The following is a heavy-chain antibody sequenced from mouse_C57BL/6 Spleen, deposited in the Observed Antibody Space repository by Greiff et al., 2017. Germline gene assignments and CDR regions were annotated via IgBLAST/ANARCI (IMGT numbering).Heavy chain of an antibody. V-gene: IGHV1-54*01. J-gene: IGHJ2*01. Sequence: VQLQQSGAELVRPGTSVKVSCTASGYAFTDYFIEWVKQRPGQGLEWIGVINPGSGGTNYHEKFQGEATLTADQSSSTAYMQLSSLTSEDSAVYCGARCGGTRYYFDNWGKGTTLTVAS. CDR3: ARCGGTRYYFDN. CDR2: INPGSGGT. D-gene: IGHD1-1*02. CDR1: GYAFTDYF.